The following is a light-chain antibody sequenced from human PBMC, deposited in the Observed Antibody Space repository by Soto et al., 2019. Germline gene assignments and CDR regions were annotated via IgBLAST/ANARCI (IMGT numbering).Light chain of an antibody. V-gene: IGKV3-20*01. J-gene: IGKJ5*01. Sequence: ENALTQSPGTLSLSPGERATLSCRASQTVSSYLTWYQQRPGQAPRLLIYGASKRATGIPHRFSGSGSGTDFTLTISTVEPEDFALYYCQQYGTSPITFGQGTRLEIK. CDR1: QTVSSY. CDR3: QQYGTSPIT. CDR2: GAS.